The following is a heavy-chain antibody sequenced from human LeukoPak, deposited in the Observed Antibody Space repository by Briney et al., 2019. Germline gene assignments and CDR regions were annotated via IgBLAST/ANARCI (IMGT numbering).Heavy chain of an antibody. J-gene: IGHJ3*02. D-gene: IGHD3-22*01. CDR2: ISGSSGST. V-gene: IGHV3-23*01. Sequence: GGSLRLSCAASGFTFSSYAMTWVRQAPGKGLEWVSAISGSSGSTYYADSVRGRFTISRDNSKNTLYLQMNSLRVDDTAVYYCASMIVLITPSAFDIWGQGTMVTVSS. CDR1: GFTFSSYA. CDR3: ASMIVLITPSAFDI.